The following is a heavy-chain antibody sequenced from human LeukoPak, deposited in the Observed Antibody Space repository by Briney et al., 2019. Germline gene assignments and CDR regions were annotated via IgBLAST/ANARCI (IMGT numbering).Heavy chain of an antibody. CDR1: GDSVSSNSAA. V-gene: IGHV6-1*01. CDR2: TYYRSKWYN. J-gene: IGHJ4*02. CDR3: ARGLFSDYVWGSYRSFFDY. D-gene: IGHD3-16*02. Sequence: SQTLSLTCAISGDSVSSNSAAWNWIRQSPSRGLEWLGRTYYRSKWYNDYAVSVKSRITINPDTSKNQFSLQLNSVTPEDTAVYYCARGLFSDYVWGSYRSFFDYWGQGTLVTVSS.